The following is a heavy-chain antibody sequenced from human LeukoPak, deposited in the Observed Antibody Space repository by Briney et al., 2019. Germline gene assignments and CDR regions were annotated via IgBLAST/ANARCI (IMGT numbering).Heavy chain of an antibody. J-gene: IGHJ1*01. CDR2: IYSGGST. CDR1: GFSVSNNY. CDR3: ASDSYSPEYFQH. D-gene: IGHD2-15*01. V-gene: IGHV3-66*01. Sequence: GGSLRLSCAASGFSVSNNYMSWVRQAPGKGLEWVSVIYSGGSTFCADSVKGRFTISSDNSKNTLYLQMNSLRAEDTAVYYCASDSYSPEYFQHWGQGTLVTVSS.